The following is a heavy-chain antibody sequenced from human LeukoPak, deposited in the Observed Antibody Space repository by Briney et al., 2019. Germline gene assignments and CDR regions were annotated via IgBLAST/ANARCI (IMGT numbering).Heavy chain of an antibody. V-gene: IGHV3-53*04. Sequence: GGSLRLSCAASGFTVSSNYMSWFRQSPGKGLNWVSVIYIGGSTYYTDSVKGRFTISRHNSKTTLYLQMNSLRAEDTAAYYCARSRYSYGREYYYYGMDVWGQGTTVTVSS. CDR2: IYIGGST. J-gene: IGHJ6*02. D-gene: IGHD5-18*01. CDR1: GFTVSSNY. CDR3: ARSRYSYGREYYYYGMDV.